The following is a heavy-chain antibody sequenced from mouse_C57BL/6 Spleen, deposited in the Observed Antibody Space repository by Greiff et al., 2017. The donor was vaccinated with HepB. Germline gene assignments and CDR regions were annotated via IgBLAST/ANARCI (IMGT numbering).Heavy chain of an antibody. Sequence: EVKLEESGEGLVKPGGSLKLSCAASGFTFSSYAMSWVRQTPEKRLEWVAYISSGGDYIYYADTVKGRFTISRDNARNTLYLQMSSLKSEDTAMYYCTRVGYYGSHHYWGQGTTLTVAS. CDR3: TRVGYYGSHHY. J-gene: IGHJ2*01. CDR2: ISSGGDYI. V-gene: IGHV5-9-1*02. CDR1: GFTFSSYA. D-gene: IGHD1-1*01.